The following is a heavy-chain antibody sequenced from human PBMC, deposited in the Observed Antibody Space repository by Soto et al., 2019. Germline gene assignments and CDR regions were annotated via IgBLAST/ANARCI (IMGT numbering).Heavy chain of an antibody. J-gene: IGHJ6*02. D-gene: IGHD2-2*01. CDR3: ARDDGYCSSTRCATPHGMDV. CDR1: GGSISSGGYY. CDR2: IYYSGST. Sequence: SETLSLTCTVSGGSISSGGYYWSWIHQHPGKGLEWIGYIYYSGSTYYNPSLKSRVTISVDTSKNQFSLKLSSVTAADTAVYYCARDDGYCSSTRCATPHGMDVWGQGTTVTVSS. V-gene: IGHV4-31*03.